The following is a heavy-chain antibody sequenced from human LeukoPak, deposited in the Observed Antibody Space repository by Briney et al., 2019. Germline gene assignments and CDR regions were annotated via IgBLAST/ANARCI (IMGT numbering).Heavy chain of an antibody. Sequence: GASVKVSCKASGGTFSSYAISWVRQAPGQGLEWMGGIIPIFGTANYAQKFQGRVTITADESTSTAYMELSSLRSEDTAVYYCAREVIPDRPPRQQLVQGWFDPWGQGTLVTASS. V-gene: IGHV1-69*13. J-gene: IGHJ5*02. CDR3: AREVIPDRPPRQQLVQGWFDP. CDR2: IIPIFGTA. CDR1: GGTFSSYA. D-gene: IGHD6-13*01.